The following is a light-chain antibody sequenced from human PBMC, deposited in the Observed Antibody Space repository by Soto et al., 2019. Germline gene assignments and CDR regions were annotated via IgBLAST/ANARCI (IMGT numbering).Light chain of an antibody. CDR3: QSYDSSLSVFYV. CDR2: GNS. J-gene: IGLJ1*01. CDR1: SSNIGAGYD. V-gene: IGLV1-40*01. Sequence: QSVLTQPPSVSGAPGQRVTISCTGSSSNIGAGYDVHWYQQLPGTAPKRLIYGNSNRPSGVPDRFSGSKSGTSASLAITGLQAEDEADYYCQSYDSSLSVFYVFGTGTKVTVL.